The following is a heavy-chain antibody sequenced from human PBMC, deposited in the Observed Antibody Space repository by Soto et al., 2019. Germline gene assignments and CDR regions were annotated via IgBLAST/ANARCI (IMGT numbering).Heavy chain of an antibody. J-gene: IGHJ6*02. CDR1: GYTFYSHS. V-gene: IGHV1-18*01. CDR2: ISADNGNT. CDR3: ARCIQKDCYYGMDV. Sequence: QAQLVQSGAEVKKPGASVKVSCKASGYTFYSHSISWVRQAPGQGLECMGRISADNGNTTYAQKFRGRVTMTTDTSTSTVDMELRNLRSDDTAVYYCARCIQKDCYYGMDVWGQGTTVTVSS. D-gene: IGHD5-18*01.